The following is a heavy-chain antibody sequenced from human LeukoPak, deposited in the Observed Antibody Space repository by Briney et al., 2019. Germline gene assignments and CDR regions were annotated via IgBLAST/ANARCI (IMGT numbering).Heavy chain of an antibody. CDR3: AHRVFQGGYWDSGKFDY. CDR1: GFSLITSGVG. V-gene: IGHV2-5*02. D-gene: IGHD2-8*02. Sequence: SGPTLLNPTQTLTLTCTFSGFSLITSGVGVGWIRQPPGKAPECLALIYWDNDRRYNPSLRSRLTISKDTSKNQVVLTMTNMDPVDTATYYCAHRVFQGGYWDSGKFDYGGQGTPVTVSS. J-gene: IGHJ4*02. CDR2: IYWDNDR.